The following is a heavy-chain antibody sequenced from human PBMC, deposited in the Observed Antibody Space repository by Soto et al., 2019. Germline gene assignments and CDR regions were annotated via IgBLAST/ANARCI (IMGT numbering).Heavy chain of an antibody. Sequence: QVQLVESGGGVVQPGRSLRLSCAASGFTFSSYAMHWVRQAPGKGLEWVAVISYDGSNKYYADSVKGRFTISRDNSKNTLYLQMNSLRAEDTAVYYCVRDYPGVTATHWYFDLWGRGTLVTVSS. J-gene: IGHJ2*01. D-gene: IGHD2-21*02. CDR1: GFTFSSYA. CDR2: ISYDGSNK. CDR3: VRDYPGVTATHWYFDL. V-gene: IGHV3-30-3*01.